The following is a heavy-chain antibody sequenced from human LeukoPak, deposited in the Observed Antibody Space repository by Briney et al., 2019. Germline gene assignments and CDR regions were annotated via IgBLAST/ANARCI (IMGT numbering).Heavy chain of an antibody. CDR1: GFTFSSYA. J-gene: IGHJ6*03. V-gene: IGHV3-23*01. CDR3: AKEEWGFGEFPLFMDV. D-gene: IGHD3-10*01. CDR2: ISISGGST. Sequence: PGGSLRLSCAASGFTFSSYAMSWVRQAPGKGLEWVSTISISGGSTYYADSVKGRFTISRDNSKNTLYLQMNSLRAEDTAVYYCAKEEWGFGEFPLFMDVWGKGTTVTISS.